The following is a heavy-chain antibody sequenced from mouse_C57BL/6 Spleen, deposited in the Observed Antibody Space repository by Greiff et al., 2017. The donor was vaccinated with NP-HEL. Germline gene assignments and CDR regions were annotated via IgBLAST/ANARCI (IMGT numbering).Heavy chain of an antibody. CDR1: GYTFTSYW. CDR3: ARSGYYYGSRYYFDY. CDR2: IDPSDSET. Sequence: VQLQQPGAELVRPGSSVKLSCKASGYTFTSYWMHWVKQRPIQGLEWIGNIDPSDSETHYNQKFKDKATLTVDKSSSTAYMQLSSLTSEDSAVYYCARSGYYYGSRYYFDYWGQGTTLTVSS. D-gene: IGHD1-1*01. V-gene: IGHV1-52*01. J-gene: IGHJ2*01.